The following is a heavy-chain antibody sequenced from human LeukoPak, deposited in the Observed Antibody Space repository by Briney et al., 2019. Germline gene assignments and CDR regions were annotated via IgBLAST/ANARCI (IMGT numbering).Heavy chain of an antibody. CDR3: ATTLHSGYYDLY. D-gene: IGHD3-22*01. Sequence: GGSLRLSCAASGFTFSSSAMSWVRQAPGKGLEWVSGIGGSGAGTYYAVSVKGRFTISRDNSKDTLYLQMNSLRAEDTAVYYCATTLHSGYYDLYWGQGTLVTVSS. J-gene: IGHJ4*02. V-gene: IGHV3-23*01. CDR1: GFTFSSSA. CDR2: IGGSGAGT.